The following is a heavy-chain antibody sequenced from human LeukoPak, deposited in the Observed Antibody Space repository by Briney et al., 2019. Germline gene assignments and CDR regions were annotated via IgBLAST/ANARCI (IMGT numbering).Heavy chain of an antibody. CDR2: IYTSGST. CDR1: GRSISSYY. D-gene: IGHD3-10*01. V-gene: IGHV4-4*07. CDR3: ARGRLWFGTYYFDY. J-gene: IGHJ4*02. Sequence: SETLSLTCTVSGRSISSYYWSWIRQPAGKGLEWIGRIYTSGSTNYNPPLKSRVTMSVDTSKNQFSLKLSSVTAADTAVYYCARGRLWFGTYYFDYWGQGTLVTVSS.